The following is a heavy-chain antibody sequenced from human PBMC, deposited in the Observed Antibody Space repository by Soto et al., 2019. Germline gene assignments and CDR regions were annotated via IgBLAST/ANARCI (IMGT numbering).Heavy chain of an antibody. CDR2: ISWTGETI. Sequence: EVQLVESGGGLVLPGGSLRLSCEASGFNFNNYAMHWVRQAPGKGLEWVSGISWTGETIVYADFVKGRFTISRDKSNSSLSLEMNSLRPEDTALYYCAKDEIGVAGNSALDMWGQGTMVTVSS. D-gene: IGHD3-22*01. V-gene: IGHV3-9*01. J-gene: IGHJ3*02. CDR1: GFNFNNYA. CDR3: AKDEIGVAGNSALDM.